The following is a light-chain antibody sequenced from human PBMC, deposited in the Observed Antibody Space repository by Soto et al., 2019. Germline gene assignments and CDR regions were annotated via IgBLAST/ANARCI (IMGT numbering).Light chain of an antibody. Sequence: DIVLTQSPATLSLSPGERATLSCRASQSVSSYLAWYQQKPGQVPRLLIYDTSNRAAGIPARFSGSGSVTDFTLTISSLEPEDFAVYYCQQRSNWHTFGGGTKVEIK. V-gene: IGKV3D-11*02. CDR1: QSVSSY. CDR2: DTS. J-gene: IGKJ4*01. CDR3: QQRSNWHT.